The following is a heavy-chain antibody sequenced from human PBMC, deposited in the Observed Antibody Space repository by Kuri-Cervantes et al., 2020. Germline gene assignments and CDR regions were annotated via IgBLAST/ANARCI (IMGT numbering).Heavy chain of an antibody. V-gene: IGHV4-30-2*01. CDR2: IYHSGTT. J-gene: IGHJ3*02. D-gene: IGHD5/OR15-5a*01. CDR3: ARGPVSSRAFDI. Sequence: SETLSLTCTVSGGSISSGAYSWSWIRQPPGKGLEWIGYIYHSGTTYYNPSLKSRVTISIDRSQNQFSLKLSSVTAADTAVYYCARGPVSSRAFDIWGQGTMVTVSS. CDR1: GGSISSGAYS.